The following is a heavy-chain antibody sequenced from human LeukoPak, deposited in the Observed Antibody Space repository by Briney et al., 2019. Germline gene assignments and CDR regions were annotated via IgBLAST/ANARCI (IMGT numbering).Heavy chain of an antibody. J-gene: IGHJ6*02. D-gene: IGHD4-23*01. CDR2: ISYDGTFK. CDR1: GFTFSSFA. V-gene: IGHV3-30-3*01. CDR3: ARDYGGSSGYYYGMDV. Sequence: GGSLRLSCAASGFTFSSFAVHWVRQAPGKGLHWVALISYDGTFKYYADSVRGRFTISRDNSKNTLYLQMNSLRTEDTALYYCARDYGGSSGYYYGMDVWGQGTTVTVSS.